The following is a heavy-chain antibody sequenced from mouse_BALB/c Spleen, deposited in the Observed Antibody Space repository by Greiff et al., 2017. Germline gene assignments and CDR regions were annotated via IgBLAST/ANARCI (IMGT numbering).Heavy chain of an antibody. V-gene: IGHV2-9-2*01. CDR3: VREWGYDYAHYYAMDY. Sequence: QVQLKESGPGLVAPSQSLSITCTVSGFSLTSYDISWIRQPPGKGLEWLGVIWTGGGTNYNSAFMSRLSISKDNSKSQVFLKMNSLQTDDTAIYYCVREWGYDYAHYYAMDYWGQGTSVTVSS. D-gene: IGHD2-4*01. CDR2: IWTGGGT. CDR1: GFSLTSYD. J-gene: IGHJ4*01.